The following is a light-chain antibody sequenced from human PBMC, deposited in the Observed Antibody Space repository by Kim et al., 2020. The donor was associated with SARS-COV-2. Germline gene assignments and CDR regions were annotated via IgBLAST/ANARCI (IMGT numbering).Light chain of an antibody. CDR2: SNN. V-gene: IGLV1-44*01. CDR1: ISNIGNNT. J-gene: IGLJ2*01. Sequence: QSVLTQPPSASGTPGQRVTISCSGSISNIGNNTVNWYQQLPGTAPKLLIYSNNQRPSGVPDRFSGSKSGTSASLAISGLQSDDEADYYCAAWDDSRTVLFGGGTQLTVL. CDR3: AAWDDSRTVL.